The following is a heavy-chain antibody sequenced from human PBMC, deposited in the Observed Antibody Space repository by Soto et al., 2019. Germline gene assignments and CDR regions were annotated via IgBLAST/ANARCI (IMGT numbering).Heavy chain of an antibody. CDR1: GYTFTSYD. D-gene: IGHD6-6*01. V-gene: IGHV1-8*01. Sequence: GATVKVSCKASGYTFTSYDINWVRQATGQGLEWMGRMNPNSGNTGYAQKLQGRVTMTRNTSISTANIELSSMRSEDTAVYYCARGPECYSISSFYSYYCMVVSGKGPPVSVS. CDR3: ARGPECYSISSFYSYYCMVV. J-gene: IGHJ6*03. CDR2: MNPNSGNT.